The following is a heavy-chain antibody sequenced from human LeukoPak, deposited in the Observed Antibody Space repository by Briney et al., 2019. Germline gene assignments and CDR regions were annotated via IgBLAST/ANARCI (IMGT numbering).Heavy chain of an antibody. CDR3: AREGMARGVFYDY. CDR1: GYSFTKYG. Sequence: GGSVMVSCKASGYSFTKYGISWVRQAPGQGLEWMGWISTYDGATNLAQKVQDRFTMTTATSSSTAYMELRNLRSDDTAVYYCAREGMARGVFYDYWGQGTLVTVSS. D-gene: IGHD3-10*01. J-gene: IGHJ4*02. CDR2: ISTYDGAT. V-gene: IGHV1-18*04.